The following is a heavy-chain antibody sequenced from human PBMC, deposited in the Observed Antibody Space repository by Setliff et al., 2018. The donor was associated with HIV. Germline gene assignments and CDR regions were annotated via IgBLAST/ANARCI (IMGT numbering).Heavy chain of an antibody. CDR1: GGSISSSSYY. Sequence: PSETLSLTCTVSGGSISSSSYYWGWIRQPPGKGLEWIGSIYYSGRTYYNPSLKSRVTISVDTSKQQFSLKLSSVTAADTAVYYCARLREGYNFWSGYSYYYYYMDVWGKGTTVTVSS. CDR3: ARLREGYNFWSGYSYYYYYMDV. CDR2: IYYSGRT. J-gene: IGHJ6*03. V-gene: IGHV4-39*01. D-gene: IGHD3-3*01.